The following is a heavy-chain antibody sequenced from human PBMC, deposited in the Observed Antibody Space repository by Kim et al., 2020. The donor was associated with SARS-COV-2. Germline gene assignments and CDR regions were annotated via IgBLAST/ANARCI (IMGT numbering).Heavy chain of an antibody. CDR3: ARSPFYDSSGYYVPYYFDY. J-gene: IGHJ4*02. V-gene: IGHV3-48*02. D-gene: IGHD3-22*01. Sequence: GRFTISRDNAKNSLYLQMNSLRDEDTAVYYCARSPFYDSSGYYVPYYFDYWGQGTLVTVSS.